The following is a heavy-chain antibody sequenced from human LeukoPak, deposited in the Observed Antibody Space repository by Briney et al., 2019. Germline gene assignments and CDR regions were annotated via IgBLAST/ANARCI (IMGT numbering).Heavy chain of an antibody. V-gene: IGHV4-39*01. CDR1: GGSLSRGTFY. Sequence: SETLSFTCTVSGGSLSRGTFYWGWIRQPPVKRLEWIANFYDSESIYYNPSLKSRVTISADTSKNRFSLNLGSVTAADTAVYYCVGGPGNYYYPYMDVWGNGITVTVSS. CDR3: VGGPGNYYYPYMDV. CDR2: FYDSESI. J-gene: IGHJ6*03.